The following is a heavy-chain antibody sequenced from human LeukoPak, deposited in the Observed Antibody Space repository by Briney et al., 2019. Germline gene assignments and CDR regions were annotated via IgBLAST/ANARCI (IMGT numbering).Heavy chain of an antibody. CDR1: GFTFSSYG. J-gene: IGHJ6*03. D-gene: IGHD4-17*01. CDR2: ISGSGGST. Sequence: QPGGSLRLSCAASGFTFSSYGMSWVRQAPGKGLEWVSAISGSGGSTYYADSVKGRFTISRDNSKNTLYLQMNSLRAEDTAVYYCARVGDYGDYGRYYYYMDVWGKGTTVTVSS. V-gene: IGHV3-23*01. CDR3: ARVGDYGDYGRYYYYMDV.